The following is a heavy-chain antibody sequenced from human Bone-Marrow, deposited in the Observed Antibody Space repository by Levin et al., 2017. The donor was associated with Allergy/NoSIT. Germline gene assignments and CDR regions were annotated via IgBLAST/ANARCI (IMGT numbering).Heavy chain of an antibody. J-gene: IGHJ4*02. CDR1: GFTFSNYA. V-gene: IGHV3-23*01. CDR2: ISNSGDTS. CDR3: AKDPTTLTRGYFDY. Sequence: GGSLRLSCAASGFTFSNYAMTWVRQAPGKGLEWVSAISNSGDTSYNADSVRGRFTISRDNSKNTLYLEMNSLRAEDTAVYYCAKDPTTLTRGYFDYWGQGTLVIVSS. D-gene: IGHD4-17*01.